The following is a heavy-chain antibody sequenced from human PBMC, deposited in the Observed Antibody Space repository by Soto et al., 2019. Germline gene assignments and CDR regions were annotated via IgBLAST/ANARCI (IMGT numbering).Heavy chain of an antibody. CDR2: IYYSGST. J-gene: IGHJ4*02. CDR3: MLGSGWKDFDY. V-gene: IGHV4-39*01. CDR1: GGSITSSSYY. D-gene: IGHD3-22*01. Sequence: SETLSLTCTVSGGSITSSSYYWGWIRQPPGKGLEWIGTIYYSGSTYYNPSLKSRVTISVDTSKNQFSLKLSSVTAADTAVYYCMLGSGWKDFDYWGQGTLVAVS.